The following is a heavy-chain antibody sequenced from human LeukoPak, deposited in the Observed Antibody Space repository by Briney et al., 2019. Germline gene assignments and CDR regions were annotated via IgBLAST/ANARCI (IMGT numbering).Heavy chain of an antibody. CDR3: ARKKRYFDY. Sequence: ASVKVSCKASGYTFTDYDINWVRRTGQGLEWIGWMSPNSGNTGYAQRFQGRVTMTRDTSISTAYMELSSLRSEDTAVYYCARKKRYFDYWGQGTLVTVSS. CDR2: MSPNSGNT. V-gene: IGHV1-8*01. J-gene: IGHJ4*02. CDR1: GYTFTDYD.